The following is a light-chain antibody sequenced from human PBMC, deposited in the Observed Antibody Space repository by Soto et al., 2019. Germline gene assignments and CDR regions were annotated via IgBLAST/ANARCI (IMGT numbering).Light chain of an antibody. CDR3: QKYNGTPRT. CDR2: EAS. Sequence: DFQMTQSPSSLSASVGDRVTITCRASQDISDHLAWYQHKPGKVPKLLIYEASTLQSGVPSRFSGGGSGTDFTLTISSLQTEDAAIYYCQKYNGTPRTFGQGTKVELK. V-gene: IGKV1-27*01. CDR1: QDISDH. J-gene: IGKJ1*01.